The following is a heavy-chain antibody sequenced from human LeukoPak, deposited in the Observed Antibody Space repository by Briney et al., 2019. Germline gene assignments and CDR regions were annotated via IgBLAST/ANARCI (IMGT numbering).Heavy chain of an antibody. CDR1: GGSVTSYY. CDR2: IYYSGST. V-gene: IGHV4-59*02. J-gene: IGHJ6*02. Sequence: PSETLSLTCTVPGGSVTSYYCNWIRQPPGKGLEWIGYIYYSGSTNYNPSLKSRLTISVDTSKNQFSLNLSSVTAADTAVYYCARDLRVDYYYYGLDVWGLGTTVTVSS. CDR3: ARDLRVDYYYYGLDV. D-gene: IGHD5/OR15-5a*01.